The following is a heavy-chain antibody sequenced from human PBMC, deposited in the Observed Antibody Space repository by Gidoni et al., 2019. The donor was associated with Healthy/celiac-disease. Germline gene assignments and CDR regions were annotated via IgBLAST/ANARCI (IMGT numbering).Heavy chain of an antibody. CDR2: FDPEDGET. CDR1: GYTLTELS. D-gene: IGHD1-26*01. Sequence: QVQLVQSGAEVKKPGASVKVSCKVSGYTLTELSMHWVRQAPGKGLEWMGGFDPEDGETIYAQKCQGRVTMTEDTSTDTAYMELSSLRSEDTAVYYCLIVGATRDYFDYWGQGTLVTVSS. J-gene: IGHJ4*02. CDR3: LIVGATRDYFDY. V-gene: IGHV1-24*01.